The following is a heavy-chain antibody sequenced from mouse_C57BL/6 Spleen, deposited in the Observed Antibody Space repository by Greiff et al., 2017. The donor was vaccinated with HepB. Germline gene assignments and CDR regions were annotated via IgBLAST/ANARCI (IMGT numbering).Heavy chain of an antibody. V-gene: IGHV1-69*01. Sequence: QVQLQQPGAELVMPGASVKLSCKASGYTFTSYWMHWVKQRPGQGLEWIGEIDPSDSYTNYNQKFKGKSTLTVDKSSSTAYMQLSSLTSEDSAVYYCARSRGYDGEFDYWGQGTTLTVSS. D-gene: IGHD2-2*01. CDR2: IDPSDSYT. CDR1: GYTFTSYW. CDR3: ARSRGYDGEFDY. J-gene: IGHJ2*01.